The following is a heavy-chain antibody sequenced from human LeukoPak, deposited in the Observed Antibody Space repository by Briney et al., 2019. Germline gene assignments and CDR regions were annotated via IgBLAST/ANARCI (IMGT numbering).Heavy chain of an antibody. CDR1: GYSFTTYW. V-gene: IGHV5-51*01. Sequence: GEALKISCKASGYSFTTYWIGWVRQMPGKGLEGMGSIDPGDSDTRCSSSFQGQVNISAAKPLGADYRECSRHRAAEPAMYYCARQGVYSSTQYWGQGTLVSVSS. J-gene: IGHJ4*02. CDR3: ARQGVYSSTQY. CDR2: IDPGDSDT. D-gene: IGHD6-6*01.